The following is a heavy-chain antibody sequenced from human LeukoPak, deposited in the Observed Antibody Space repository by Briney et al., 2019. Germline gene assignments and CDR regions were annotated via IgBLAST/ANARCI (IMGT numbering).Heavy chain of an antibody. CDR1: GYTFTSYD. CDR3: ARWGLASSSAGYYYYGMDV. Sequence: GASVKVSCKASGYTFTSYDINWVRQATGRGLEWMGWMNPNSGNTGYAQKFQGRVTMTRNTSISTAYMELSSLRSEDTAVYYCARWGLASSSAGYYYYGMDVWGQGTTVTVSS. V-gene: IGHV1-8*01. CDR2: MNPNSGNT. D-gene: IGHD6-6*01. J-gene: IGHJ6*02.